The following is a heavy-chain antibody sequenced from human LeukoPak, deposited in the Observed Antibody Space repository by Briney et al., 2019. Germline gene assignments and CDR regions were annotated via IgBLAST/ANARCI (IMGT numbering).Heavy chain of an antibody. Sequence: ASVKVSCKASGYTFTSYGISWVRQAPGQGLEWMGWISAYNGNTNYAQKLQGRVTMTTDASTSTAYMELRSLRSDDTAVYYCARATPITIFGVVIIRDLDYWGQGTLVTVSS. J-gene: IGHJ4*02. CDR3: ARATPITIFGVVIIRDLDY. CDR1: GYTFTSYG. D-gene: IGHD3-3*01. V-gene: IGHV1-18*01. CDR2: ISAYNGNT.